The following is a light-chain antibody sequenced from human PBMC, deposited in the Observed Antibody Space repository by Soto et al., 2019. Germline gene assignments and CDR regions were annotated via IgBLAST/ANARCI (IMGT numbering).Light chain of an antibody. CDR2: DAS. CDR1: QSVGTD. Sequence: VLTQSPVTLSLSPGERATLSCRASQSVGTDLAWYQQKPGQAPRLLIYDASNRATGIPARFSGSGSGTDFTLTISSLEPEDFAVYYCQQRSNWSITFGQGTRLEI. V-gene: IGKV3-11*01. J-gene: IGKJ5*01. CDR3: QQRSNWSIT.